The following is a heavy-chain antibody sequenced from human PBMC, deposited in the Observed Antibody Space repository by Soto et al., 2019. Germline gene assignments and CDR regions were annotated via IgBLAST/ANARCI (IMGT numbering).Heavy chain of an antibody. CDR2: MNPNSGNT. CDR3: ARGYYYGSGRPTPGGMDV. Sequence: ASVKVSCKASGYTFTSNDINWVRQATGQGLEWMGWMNPNSGNTGYAQKFRGRVTMTRDTSISTAYMELRSLRSDDTAVYYCARGYYYGSGRPTPGGMDVWGQGTTVTVSS. CDR1: GYTFTSND. J-gene: IGHJ6*02. V-gene: IGHV1-8*01. D-gene: IGHD3-10*01.